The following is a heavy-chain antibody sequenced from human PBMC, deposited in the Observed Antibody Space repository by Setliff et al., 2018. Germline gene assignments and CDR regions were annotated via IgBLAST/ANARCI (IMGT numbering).Heavy chain of an antibody. J-gene: IGHJ4*02. CDR3: ARSESCGATNCSPFDY. CDR1: GFTFSTYT. CDR2: IDTSSSYI. V-gene: IGHV3-21*01. D-gene: IGHD2-2*01. Sequence: KPGGSLRLSCAASGFTFSTYTMNWVRQALGKGLEWVSSIDTSSSYIYYADSVKGRFTISRDNAENSLYLQMNSLRAEDTAVYYCARSESCGATNCSPFDYWGQGTRVTVSS.